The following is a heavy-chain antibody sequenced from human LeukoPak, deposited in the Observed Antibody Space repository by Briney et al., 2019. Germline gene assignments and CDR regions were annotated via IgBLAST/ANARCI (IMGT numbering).Heavy chain of an antibody. D-gene: IGHD3-10*01. Sequence: GGSLRLSCAASGFTFSSYGMSWVRQAPGKGLEWVSAISGSGGSTYYADSVKGRFTISRDNSKNTLYLQMNSLRAEDTAVYYCARDGPYGSGSYYNNWFDPWGQGTLVTVSS. V-gene: IGHV3-23*01. J-gene: IGHJ5*02. CDR1: GFTFSSYG. CDR3: ARDGPYGSGSYYNNWFDP. CDR2: ISGSGGST.